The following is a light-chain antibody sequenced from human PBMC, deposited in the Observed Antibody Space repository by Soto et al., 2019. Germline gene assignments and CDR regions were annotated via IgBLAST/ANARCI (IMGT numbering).Light chain of an antibody. J-gene: IGLJ1*01. Sequence: QSVLAEPPSVSGAPGQRVTIFWSGSRSNIGGNSVSWYQQLPGTAPKLLIYDDDKRPSGIPDRFSGSKSGTSATLGITGFQTGDEADYYCGSWDSSLSAYVFGTG. V-gene: IGLV1-51*01. CDR1: RSNIGGNS. CDR2: DDD. CDR3: GSWDSSLSAYV.